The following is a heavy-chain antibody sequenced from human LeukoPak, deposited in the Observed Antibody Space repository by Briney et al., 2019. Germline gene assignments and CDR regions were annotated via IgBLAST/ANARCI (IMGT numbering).Heavy chain of an antibody. J-gene: IGHJ4*02. D-gene: IGHD3-22*01. Sequence: GGSLRLSCAASGFSFSSYAMSWVRQAPGEGLEWVSEISYSDDSIDYADSVKGRFTISRDNSKNTLYLQMNSLRAEDAAVYYCARDGFDYYDSSGYYYFDSWGQGTLVTVSS. V-gene: IGHV3-23*01. CDR1: GFSFSSYA. CDR3: ARDGFDYYDSSGYYYFDS. CDR2: ISYSDDSI.